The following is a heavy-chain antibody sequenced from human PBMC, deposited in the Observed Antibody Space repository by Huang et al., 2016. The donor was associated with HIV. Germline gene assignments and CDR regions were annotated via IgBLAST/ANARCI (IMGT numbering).Heavy chain of an antibody. V-gene: IGHV3-53*01. Sequence: EVQLVESGGGLIQPGGSLRLSCAACGFTVSTNYMTWVRQAPVKGLEWVSLIYSGDTTYYADSVKGRFTISRDDSENTLYLHMTSLRAGDTAVYYCAKEGDTGAALGYWGQGTLVTVS. CDR2: IYSGDTT. J-gene: IGHJ4*02. CDR1: GFTVSTNY. D-gene: IGHD2-8*02. CDR3: AKEGDTGAALGY.